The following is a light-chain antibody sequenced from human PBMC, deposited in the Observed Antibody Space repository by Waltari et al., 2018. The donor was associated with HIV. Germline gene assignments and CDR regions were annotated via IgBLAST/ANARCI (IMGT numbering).Light chain of an antibody. J-gene: IGKJ2*01. V-gene: IGKV6-21*02. CDR2: SAS. CDR3: LQSSSLPYT. Sequence: EIVLTQSPDFQSVTPNEKVTITCRASQSIGSSLQWYQQKPDQSPKLLIKSASPSISGVPSRFSGSGSGTDFTLTIYTLEAEDVATYYCLQSSSLPYTFGRGTKLEIK. CDR1: QSIGSS.